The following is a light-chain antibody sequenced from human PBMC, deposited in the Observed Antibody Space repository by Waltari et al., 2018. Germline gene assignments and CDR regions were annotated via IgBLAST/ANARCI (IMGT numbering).Light chain of an antibody. CDR3: QQYNVWPPIT. V-gene: IGKV3-15*01. CDR1: QNIYTN. J-gene: IGKJ5*01. CDR2: RAS. Sequence: EVVMTQSPATLSVSPGERATLSCRASQNIYTNLAWYQQSPGQPPRLFLYRASARASGVPARFSGSGSGTEFTLTISSLQSEDSAVYYCQQYNVWPPITFGQGTRLEFK.